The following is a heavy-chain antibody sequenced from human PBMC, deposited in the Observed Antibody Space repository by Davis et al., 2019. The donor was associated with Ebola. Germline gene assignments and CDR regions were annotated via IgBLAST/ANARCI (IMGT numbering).Heavy chain of an antibody. J-gene: IGHJ4*02. CDR2: IKQDGTEK. CDR1: GFTFSSYS. V-gene: IGHV3-7*01. D-gene: IGHD2-15*01. CDR3: AIPDCSGANCYSVYIKN. Sequence: GESLKISCAASGFTFSSYSMNWVRQAPGKGLEWVANIKQDGTEKYYVDSVKGRFTISRDNAKRSLYLQMNSLRAEDTAVYYCAIPDCSGANCYSVYIKNWGQGTLVTVSS.